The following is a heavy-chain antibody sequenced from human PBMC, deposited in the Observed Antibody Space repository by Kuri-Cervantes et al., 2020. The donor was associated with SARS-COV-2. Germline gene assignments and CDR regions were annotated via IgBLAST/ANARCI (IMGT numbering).Heavy chain of an antibody. CDR1: GFTFSSYE. J-gene: IGHJ4*02. CDR2: ISSSGNTI. V-gene: IGHV3-48*03. D-gene: IGHD6-13*01. CDR3: ARAISSWFDY. Sequence: GGSLRLSCAASGFTFSSYEMNWVRQASGKGLEWVSYISSSGNTIYYADSVKGRFTISRDNAKNSLYLQMNSLRDEDTAVYCCARAISSWFDYWGQGTLVTVSS.